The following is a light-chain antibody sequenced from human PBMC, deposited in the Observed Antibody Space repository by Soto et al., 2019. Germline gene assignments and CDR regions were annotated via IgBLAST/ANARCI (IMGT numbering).Light chain of an antibody. CDR3: QQYNNWPRAT. Sequence: VMTQSPATLSVSPGDTATLSCRSSQNVHINLAWYQQKPGQAPRLLMFRTSSRATGFPARFSGSGSGTEFNLTISSLQSEDFGVYYCQQYNNWPRATFGGGTKVDIK. CDR2: RTS. V-gene: IGKV3-15*01. CDR1: QNVHIN. J-gene: IGKJ4*01.